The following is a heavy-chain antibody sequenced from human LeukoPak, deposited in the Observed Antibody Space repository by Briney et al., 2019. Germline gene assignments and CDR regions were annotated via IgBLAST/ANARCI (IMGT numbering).Heavy chain of an antibody. CDR1: GFTFSSYG. J-gene: IGHJ4*02. CDR2: IWYDGSNK. V-gene: IGHV3-33*01. D-gene: IGHD5-18*01. Sequence: GGSLRLSCAASGFTFSSYGMHWVRQAPGKGLEWVATIWYDGSNKYYADSVKGRFTISRDNSKNTLDLQMNSLRAEDTAAYYCARDKGGGYSYTDYWGQGTLVTVSS. CDR3: ARDKGGGYSYTDY.